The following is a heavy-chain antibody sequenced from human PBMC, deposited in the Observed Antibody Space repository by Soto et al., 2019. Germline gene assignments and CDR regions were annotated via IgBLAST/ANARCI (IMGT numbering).Heavy chain of an antibody. D-gene: IGHD1-1*01. V-gene: IGHV1-69*12. CDR2: ITPIFGTT. Sequence: QVQLVQSGTEVKKPGSSVKVSCEASGGSFINYGFTWVRQAPGQGLEWMGGITPIFGTTNYAQNFQGRVTITADESTSTVYMELSSLKFDDTAVYYCARDQGLLPGGTTTNCLDPWGQGTLVTVSS. CDR1: GGSFINYG. CDR3: ARDQGLLPGGTTTNCLDP. J-gene: IGHJ5*02.